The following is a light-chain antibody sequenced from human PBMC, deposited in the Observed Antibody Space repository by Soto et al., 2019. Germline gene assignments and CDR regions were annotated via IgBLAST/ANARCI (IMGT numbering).Light chain of an antibody. CDR3: CSYAGSYSWV. CDR2: DVS. Sequence: QSALTQPRSVSGSPGQSVTISCTGTSSDVGYYNYVSWYQQHPGKAPKLMIYDVSQRPSGVPDRFFGSKSGNTASLTISGLQADDDGDYFCCSYAGSYSWVFGGGTKLTVL. J-gene: IGLJ3*02. CDR1: SSDVGYYNY. V-gene: IGLV2-11*01.